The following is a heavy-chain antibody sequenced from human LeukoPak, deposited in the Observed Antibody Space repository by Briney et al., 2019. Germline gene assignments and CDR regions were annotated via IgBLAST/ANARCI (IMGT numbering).Heavy chain of an antibody. CDR3: ANNYGSGSYDY. D-gene: IGHD3-10*01. CDR2: ISDNGSNT. CDR1: GFTFSSYA. Sequence: GGSLRLSCAASGFTFSSYAMSWVRQAPGKGLEWVSAISDNGSNTYYADSVKGRFTISRDNSKNTLYLQMNSLRAEDTAVYYCANNYGSGSYDYWGQGTLVTVSS. V-gene: IGHV3-23*01. J-gene: IGHJ4*02.